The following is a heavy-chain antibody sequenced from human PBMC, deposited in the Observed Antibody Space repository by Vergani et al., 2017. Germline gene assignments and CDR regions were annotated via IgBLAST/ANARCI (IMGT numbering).Heavy chain of an antibody. Sequence: QVRLQESGPGLVKPSETLSLTCSVSGGSMSGYYWSLIRQPPGKELEWIGYMYHSGSTNYNPSLETRVTISGDKSTNQFSLKLNSVTAADTAVYYCGRVADFYGLGSRLLDLWGQGILVTVSS. CDR3: GRVADFYGLGSRLLDL. D-gene: IGHD3-10*01. CDR2: MYHSGST. V-gene: IGHV4-59*01. CDR1: GGSMSGYY. J-gene: IGHJ5*02.